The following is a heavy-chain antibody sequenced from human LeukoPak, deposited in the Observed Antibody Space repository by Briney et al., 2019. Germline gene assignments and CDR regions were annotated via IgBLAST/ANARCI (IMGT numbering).Heavy chain of an antibody. V-gene: IGHV4-34*01. CDR2: INHSGST. CDR1: GGSFSGYY. D-gene: IGHD3-22*01. Sequence: NPSETLSLTCAVYGGSFSGYYWSWIRQPPGKGLEWIGEINHSGSTNYNPSLKSRVTISVDTSKNQFSLKLSSVTAADTAVYYCARERYYDSSGYLYWGQGTLVTVSS. J-gene: IGHJ4*02. CDR3: ARERYYDSSGYLY.